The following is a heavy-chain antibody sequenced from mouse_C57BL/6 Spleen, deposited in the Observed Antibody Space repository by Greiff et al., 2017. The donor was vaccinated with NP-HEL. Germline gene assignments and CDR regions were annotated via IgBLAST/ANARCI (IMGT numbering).Heavy chain of an antibody. CDR2: IRNKANGYTT. CDR3: ARRQSYPLAY. Sequence: DVLLVESGGGLVQPGGSLSLSCAASGFTFTDYYMSWVRQPPGKALEWFGFIRNKANGYTTEYSASVKGRFTISRDNSQSSLYLQMNALRAEDSATYYCARRQSYPLAYWGQGTLVTVSA. J-gene: IGHJ3*01. V-gene: IGHV7-3*01. D-gene: IGHD2-10*01. CDR1: GFTFTDYY.